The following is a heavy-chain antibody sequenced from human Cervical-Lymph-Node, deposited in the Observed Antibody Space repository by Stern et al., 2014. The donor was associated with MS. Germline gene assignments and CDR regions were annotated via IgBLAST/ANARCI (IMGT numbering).Heavy chain of an antibody. Sequence: QVQLVQSGSEVKKPGSSVKVSCKPSGDTFSSYALSWVRQAPGQGLEWVGGLIPFLGATRYGQKFQGRVTITPEESTGTAFMELTNLTSDDTAVYYCALRRSYYVYWGQGTLITVSS. CDR2: LIPFLGAT. CDR1: GDTFSSYA. D-gene: IGHD4-11*01. J-gene: IGHJ4*02. V-gene: IGHV1-69*01. CDR3: ALRRSYYVY.